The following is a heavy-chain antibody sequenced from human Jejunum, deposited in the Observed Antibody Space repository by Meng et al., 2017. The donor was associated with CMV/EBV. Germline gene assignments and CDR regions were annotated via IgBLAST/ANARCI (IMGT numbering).Heavy chain of an antibody. Sequence: QVQLVQSGAELKKPGSSVKVSCKASGDIFNNYGFTWVRQAPGQGLGWMGGIVPIFSTTNYAQKFQGRVTITADESTSTAYMELSSLTSEDTAVYYCVRPLVWNWGQGTLVTVSS. CDR3: VRPLVWN. D-gene: IGHD2-8*01. J-gene: IGHJ1*01. CDR2: IVPIFSTT. CDR1: GDIFNNYG. V-gene: IGHV1-69*12.